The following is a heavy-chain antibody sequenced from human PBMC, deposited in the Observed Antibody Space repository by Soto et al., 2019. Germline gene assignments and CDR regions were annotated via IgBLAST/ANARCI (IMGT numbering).Heavy chain of an antibody. J-gene: IGHJ4*02. Sequence: PXESLTLTCTVSGFAFNNYGNNWVRQAPGKGLEWVSSISKSDYTYYSDSVKGRFAISRDNAKSSVSLQMNTLRVEDTAVYYCAREDSIIISAVSDFWGQGTLVTVSS. D-gene: IGHD3-22*01. CDR2: ISKSDYT. CDR1: GFAFNNYG. CDR3: AREDSIIISAVSDF. V-gene: IGHV3-21*01.